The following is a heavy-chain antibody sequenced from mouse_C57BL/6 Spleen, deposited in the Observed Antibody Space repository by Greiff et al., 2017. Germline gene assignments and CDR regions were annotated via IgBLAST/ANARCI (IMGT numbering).Heavy chain of an antibody. D-gene: IGHD3-2*02. V-gene: IGHV10-3*01. Sequence: EVQRVESGGGLVQPKGSLTLSCAASGFTFNTYAMHWFRQAPGKGLEWCARIRSKSSNYATYYAVSLKDRFTISRDDSQSMLYLQMNNLKTEDTAMYYCVRRDSAGYFDYWGQGTTLTVSS. CDR3: VRRDSAGYFDY. CDR2: IRSKSSNYAT. J-gene: IGHJ2*01. CDR1: GFTFNTYA.